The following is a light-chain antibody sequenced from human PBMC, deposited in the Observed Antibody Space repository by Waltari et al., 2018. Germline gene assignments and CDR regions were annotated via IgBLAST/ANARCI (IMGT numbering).Light chain of an antibody. J-gene: IGKJ4*01. CDR3: QQYHKWPPGG. Sequence: VVTQSPATLSVSPGQTVTLSCKASQRVNTNLAWYQQKPGQAPRLLIFAASTRAPGIPSRVGGSGSGTEFTLTITSLQFEDVGVYFCQQYHKWPPGGFGGGTKVEIE. CDR1: QRVNTN. V-gene: IGKV3-15*01. CDR2: AAS.